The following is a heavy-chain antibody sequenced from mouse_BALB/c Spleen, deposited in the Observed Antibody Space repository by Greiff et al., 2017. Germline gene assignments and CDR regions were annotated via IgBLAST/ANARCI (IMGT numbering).Heavy chain of an antibody. CDR3: ARGGNYDAMDY. J-gene: IGHJ4*01. V-gene: IGHV5-12-1*01. D-gene: IGHD1-1*02. CDR2: ISSGGGST. Sequence: EVQLVESGGGLVKPGGSLKLSCAASGFAFSSYDMSWVRQTPEKRLEWVAYISSGGGSTYYPDTVKGRFTISRDNAKNTLYLQMSSLKSEDTAMYYCARGGNYDAMDYWGQGTSVTVSS. CDR1: GFAFSSYD.